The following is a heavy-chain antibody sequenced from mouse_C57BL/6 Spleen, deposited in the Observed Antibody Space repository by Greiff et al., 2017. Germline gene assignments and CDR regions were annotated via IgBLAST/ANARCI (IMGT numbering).Heavy chain of an antibody. V-gene: IGHV5-6*01. CDR3: ARQEERGVYSNYCAMDY. J-gene: IGHJ4*01. CDR2: ISSGGSYT. D-gene: IGHD2-5*01. Sequence: EVQGVESGGDLVKPGGSLTLSCAASGFTFSSYGMSWVRQTPDKRLEWVATISSGGSYTYYPDSVKGRFTISRDNAKNTLYRQRSSLKSEDTAMYYCARQEERGVYSNYCAMDYWGQGTSVTVSS. CDR1: GFTFSSYG.